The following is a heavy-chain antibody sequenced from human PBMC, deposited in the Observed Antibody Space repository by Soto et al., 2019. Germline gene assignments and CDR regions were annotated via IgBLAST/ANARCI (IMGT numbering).Heavy chain of an antibody. J-gene: IGHJ5*02. CDR2: IYYSGST. V-gene: IGHV4-59*01. CDR1: GGSISSYY. D-gene: IGHD3-22*01. Sequence: SETLSLTCTVSGGSISSYYWRWIRQPPGKGLEWIGYIYYSGSTNYNPSLKSRVTISVDTSKNQFSLKLSSVTAADTAVYYCAREVARYYDSSGYYNNWFDPWGQGTLVTVSS. CDR3: AREVARYYDSSGYYNNWFDP.